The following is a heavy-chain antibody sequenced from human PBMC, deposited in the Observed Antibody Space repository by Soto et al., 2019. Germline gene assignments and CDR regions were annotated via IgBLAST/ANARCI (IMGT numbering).Heavy chain of an antibody. V-gene: IGHV1-69*02. Sequence: SVKVSCKASGGTFSSYTISWVRQAPGQGLEWMGRIIPILGIANYAQKFQGRVTITADKSTSTAYMELSSLRSEDTAVYYCARAWGDCSGGSCYSNWFDPWGQGTLVTVSS. CDR2: IIPILGIA. J-gene: IGHJ5*02. CDR1: GGTFSSYT. D-gene: IGHD2-15*01. CDR3: ARAWGDCSGGSCYSNWFDP.